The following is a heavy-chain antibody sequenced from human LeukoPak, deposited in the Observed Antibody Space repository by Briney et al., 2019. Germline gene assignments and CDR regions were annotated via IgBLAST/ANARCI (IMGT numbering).Heavy chain of an antibody. D-gene: IGHD3-10*01. CDR2: ISSSGSTI. CDR1: GFTFSDYY. J-gene: IGHJ3*02. V-gene: IGHV3-11*01. Sequence: GGSLRLFCAASGFTFSDYYMSWIRQAPGKGLEWVSYISSSGSTIYYGDSVKGRFTISRDNAKNSLFLQMNSLRAEDTAVYYCARGSGSSYGYSFDIWGQGTMVTVSS. CDR3: ARGSGSSYGYSFDI.